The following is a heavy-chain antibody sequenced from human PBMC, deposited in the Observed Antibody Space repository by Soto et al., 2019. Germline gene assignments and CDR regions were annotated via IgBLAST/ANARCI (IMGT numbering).Heavy chain of an antibody. D-gene: IGHD6-13*01. CDR1: GFTVSNKY. CDR3: AKGLLNGRWYAAD. J-gene: IGHJ4*02. V-gene: IGHV3-53*01. CDR2: ITTNGHT. Sequence: PGGSLRLSCAASGFTVSNKYMTWVRQPPGKRLEWVSVITTNGHTDYADSVKGRFIISRDNSKNTAYLQMNSLRAEDTAVYYCAKGLLNGRWYAADWGQGTLVTVSS.